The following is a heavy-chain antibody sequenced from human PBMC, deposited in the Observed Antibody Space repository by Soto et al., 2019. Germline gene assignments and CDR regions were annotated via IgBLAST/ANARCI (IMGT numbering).Heavy chain of an antibody. CDR3: AMQRRDASDNCFLCHMGV. CDR1: GSTVSTDS. V-gene: IGHV5-51*01. D-gene: IGHD2-21*01. Sequence: LKIPCYNRGSTVSTDSRPPVLEWRGKTLEWLGSNYPDDSDNRYNPAFRGQVTIAAEKSTSTIYLQWSSLKASDTATYYCAMQRRDASDNCFLCHMGVSGQGTTVTVSS. CDR2: NYPDDSDN. J-gene: IGHJ6*02.